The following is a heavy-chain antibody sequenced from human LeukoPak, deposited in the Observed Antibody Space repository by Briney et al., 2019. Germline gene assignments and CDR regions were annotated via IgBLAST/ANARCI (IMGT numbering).Heavy chain of an antibody. D-gene: IGHD2-15*01. Sequence: GGSLRLSCAASGFTFSSYAMSWVRQAPGKGLEWASAISGSGGSTYYADSVKGRFTISRDNSKNTPYLQMNSLRAEDTAVYYCASPGGWYRFDPWGQGTLVTVSS. CDR2: ISGSGGST. V-gene: IGHV3-23*01. J-gene: IGHJ5*02. CDR3: ASPGGWYRFDP. CDR1: GFTFSSYA.